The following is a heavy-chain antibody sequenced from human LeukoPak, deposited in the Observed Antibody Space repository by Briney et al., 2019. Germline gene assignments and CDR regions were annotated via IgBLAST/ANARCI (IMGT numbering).Heavy chain of an antibody. CDR1: GGSINSYY. CDR3: ARLPSPWIAMDY. V-gene: IGHV4-59*08. J-gene: IGHJ4*02. Sequence: SETLSLTCSVSGGSINSYYWSWIRQPPGKGLEWIGYIYYSGSTNSNPSLKRRVTISLDTSKNQFSLNLSSVTAADTAVYYCARLPSPWIAMDYWGQGTLVTVSS. CDR2: IYYSGST. D-gene: IGHD1-1*01.